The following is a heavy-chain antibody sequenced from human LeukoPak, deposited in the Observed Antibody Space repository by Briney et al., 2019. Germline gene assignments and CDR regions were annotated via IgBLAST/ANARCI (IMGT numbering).Heavy chain of an antibody. CDR3: ARGPGSYGDYYYYYMDV. CDR1: GGSISSDY. D-gene: IGHD4-17*01. CDR2: IYYSGST. J-gene: IGHJ6*03. Sequence: RPSETLSLTCTVSGGSISSDYWSWIRQPPGKGLEWIGYIYYSGSTNYNPSLKSRVTISVDTSKNQFSLKLSSVTAADTAVYYCARGPGSYGDYYYYYMDVWGKGTTVTVSS. V-gene: IGHV4-59*01.